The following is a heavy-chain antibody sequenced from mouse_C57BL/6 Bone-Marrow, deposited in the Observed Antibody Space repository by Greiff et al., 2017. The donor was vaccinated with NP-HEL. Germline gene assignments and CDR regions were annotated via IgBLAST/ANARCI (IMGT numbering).Heavy chain of an antibody. CDR1: GYTFTDYY. CDR2: IYPGSGNT. Sequence: VKLQQSGAELVRPGASVKLSCKASGYTFTDYYINWVKQRPGQGLEWIARIYPGSGNTYYNEKFKGKATLTAEKSSSTAYMQLSSLTSEDSAVYFCAGYPGDYWGQGTSVTVSS. D-gene: IGHD1-2*01. J-gene: IGHJ4*01. CDR3: AGYPGDY. V-gene: IGHV1-76*01.